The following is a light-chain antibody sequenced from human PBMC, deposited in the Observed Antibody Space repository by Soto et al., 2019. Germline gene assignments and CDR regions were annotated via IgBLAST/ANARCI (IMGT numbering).Light chain of an antibody. V-gene: IGLV1-40*01. Sequence: QSALTQPPSVSGAPGQRVTISCTGSSSNIGAGYDVHWYQQLPGTAPKLLIYGNSNRPSGVPDRFSGSKSGTSASLAITGLQAEDEADYYWQSYDSSLSGVVFGGGTQLTVL. CDR1: SSNIGAGYD. J-gene: IGLJ2*01. CDR3: QSYDSSLSGVV. CDR2: GNS.